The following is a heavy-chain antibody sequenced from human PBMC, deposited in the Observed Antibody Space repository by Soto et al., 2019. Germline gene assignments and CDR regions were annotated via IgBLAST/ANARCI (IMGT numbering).Heavy chain of an antibody. V-gene: IGHV4-61*01. D-gene: IGHD2-15*01. Sequence: PSETLSLTCTVSGDSVSSGSSYWGWIRQPPGKGLEWIGYIYYSGSTNYSPSLKSRVTISLDTSKNQFSLKLSSVTAADTAVFYCLRQHSADCSGGTCYHAFDIWGLGTMVTVSS. CDR1: GDSVSSGSSY. CDR2: IYYSGST. CDR3: LRQHSADCSGGTCYHAFDI. J-gene: IGHJ3*02.